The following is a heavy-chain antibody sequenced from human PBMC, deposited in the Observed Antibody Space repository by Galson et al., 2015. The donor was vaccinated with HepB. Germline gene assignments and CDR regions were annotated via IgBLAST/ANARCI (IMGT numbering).Heavy chain of an antibody. V-gene: IGHV3-30*04. CDR3: ARRQRKGVQLWFTGYNWFDP. D-gene: IGHD5-18*01. CDR2: ISYDGSNK. CDR1: GFTFSSYA. J-gene: IGHJ5*02. Sequence: SLRLSCAASGFTFSSYAMHWVRQAPGKGLEWVAVISYDGSNKYYADSVKGRFTISRDNSKNTLYLQMNSLRAEDTAVYYCARRQRKGVQLWFTGYNWFDPWGQGTLVTVSS.